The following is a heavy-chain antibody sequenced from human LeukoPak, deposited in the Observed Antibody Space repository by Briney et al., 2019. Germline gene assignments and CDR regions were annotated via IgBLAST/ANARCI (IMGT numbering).Heavy chain of an antibody. Sequence: ASVKVSCKASGYTFISNGISWERQAPGQGLEWLGWISVYSGDTNYAQRFQGRLTMTTDTSTTTAYMELRSLRSDDTAVYYCARDRQHGFDNRGQGTMVTVSS. CDR2: ISVYSGDT. D-gene: IGHD5-18*01. CDR3: ARDRQHGFDN. V-gene: IGHV1-18*01. J-gene: IGHJ3*02. CDR1: GYTFISNG.